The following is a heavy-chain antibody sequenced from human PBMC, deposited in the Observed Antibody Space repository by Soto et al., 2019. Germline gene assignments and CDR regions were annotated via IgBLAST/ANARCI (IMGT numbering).Heavy chain of an antibody. Sequence: EVQLLESGGGLVQPGRSLRLCCAASGFTFSSYAMSWVRQAPGKGLEWVSAISGSGGTTYYAASVKGRFTISRDNSKNTLFLQMNILRAEDTAVYYCAKFFVETGGSSGWPWTFHYWGQGTLVTVSS. V-gene: IGHV3-23*01. CDR3: AKFFVETGGSSGWPWTFHY. J-gene: IGHJ4*02. D-gene: IGHD6-25*01. CDR1: GFTFSSYA. CDR2: ISGSGGTT.